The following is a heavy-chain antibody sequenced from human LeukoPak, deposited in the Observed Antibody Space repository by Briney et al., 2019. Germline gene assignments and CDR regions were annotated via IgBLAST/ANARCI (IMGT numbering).Heavy chain of an antibody. CDR3: ARAQYCGGDCYPPDYYYGMDV. CDR2: IIPIFGTA. V-gene: IGHV1-69*13. Sequence: SVKVSCKASGGTFSSYAISWVRQAPGQGLEWMGGIIPIFGTANYAQKFQGRVTITADESTSTAYMELSSLRSEDTAVYYCARAQYCGGDCYPPDYYYGMDVWDQGTTVTVSS. CDR1: GGTFSSYA. D-gene: IGHD2-21*02. J-gene: IGHJ6*02.